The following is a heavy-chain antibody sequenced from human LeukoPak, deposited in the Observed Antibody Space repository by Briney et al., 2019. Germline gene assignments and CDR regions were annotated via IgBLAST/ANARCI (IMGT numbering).Heavy chain of an antibody. CDR1: GGSISSSSYY. J-gene: IGHJ4*02. Sequence: PSETLSLTCTVSGGSISSSSYYWGWIRQPPGKGLEWIGSIYYSGSTYYNPSLKSRVTISVDTSKNQFSLKLSSVTAADTAVYYCARTAKEYYYDSSGAMDYWGQGTLVTVSS. V-gene: IGHV4-39*07. CDR3: ARTAKEYYYDSSGAMDY. CDR2: IYYSGST. D-gene: IGHD3-22*01.